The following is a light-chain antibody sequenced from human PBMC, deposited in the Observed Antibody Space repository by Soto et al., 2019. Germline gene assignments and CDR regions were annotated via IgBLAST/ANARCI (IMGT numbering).Light chain of an antibody. CDR2: AES. J-gene: IGKJ5*01. CDR3: QDYGTSWT. CDR1: QSLRSS. Sequence: ETMRTQSPDTLSVSLGERSTLSCMASQSLRSSLAWYQQKPGQSPRLLIYAESSRATGIPDRFSGSGSGTDFTLTINRLEPEDFAVYYCQDYGTSWTVGQGTRLEIK. V-gene: IGKV3-20*01.